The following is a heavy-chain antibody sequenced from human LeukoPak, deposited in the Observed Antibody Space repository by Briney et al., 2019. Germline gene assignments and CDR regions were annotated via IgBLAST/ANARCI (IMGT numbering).Heavy chain of an antibody. D-gene: IGHD1/OR15-1a*01. V-gene: IGHV3-30*18. CDR2: ISYDGSNK. J-gene: IGHJ3*02. CDR3: AKIASNNGAFDI. CDR1: GCTFSSYG. Sequence: HPGGSLRLSCAASGCTFSSYGMHWVRQAPGKGLEWVAVISYDGSNKYYADSVKGRFTISRDNSKNTLYLQMNSLRAEDTAVYYCAKIASNNGAFDIWGQGTMVTVSS.